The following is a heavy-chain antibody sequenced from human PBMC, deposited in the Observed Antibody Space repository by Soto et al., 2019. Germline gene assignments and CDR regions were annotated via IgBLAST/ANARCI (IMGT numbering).Heavy chain of an antibody. CDR2: IKQDGSEE. Sequence: GGSLRLSCVVSGFTFSTYWMSWVRQAPGKGLEWVANIKQDGSEENYVESVKGRFTISRDNAKNSLYLQMNSLRAEDAAVYYCATDLAQLLTYNYNYSGVDVGGQRITVNV. CDR3: ATDLAQLLTYNYNYSGVDV. J-gene: IGHJ6*02. V-gene: IGHV3-7*03. CDR1: GFTFSTYW. D-gene: IGHD6-6*01.